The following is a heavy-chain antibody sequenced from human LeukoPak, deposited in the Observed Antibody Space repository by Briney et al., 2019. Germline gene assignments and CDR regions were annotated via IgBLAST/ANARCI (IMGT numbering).Heavy chain of an antibody. CDR1: GDSISTSNSY. D-gene: IGHD1-14*01. V-gene: IGHV4-39*01. CDR3: ARHEWGITNAFDI. J-gene: IGHJ3*02. CDR2: IYYTGGT. Sequence: KASETLSLTCTVSGDSISTSNSYRGWIRQPPGEGLEWIGSIYYTGGTYYNTSLKSRVTISVDTSKNQFSLRLNSVTAADTAVYYCARHEWGITNAFDIWGQGTMVTVSS.